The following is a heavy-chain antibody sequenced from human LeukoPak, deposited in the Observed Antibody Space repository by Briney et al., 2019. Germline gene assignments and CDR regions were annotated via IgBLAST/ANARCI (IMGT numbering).Heavy chain of an antibody. CDR3: ARGAYYDFWSGYYRKYYGMDV. CDR1: GGSISSYY. Sequence: PSETLSLTCTASGGSISSYYWSWIRQPPGKGLEWIGYIYYSGSTNYNPSLKSRVTISVDTSKNQFSLKLSSVTAADTAVYYCARGAYYDFWSGYYRKYYGMDVWGQGTTVTVSS. CDR2: IYYSGST. V-gene: IGHV4-59*01. J-gene: IGHJ6*02. D-gene: IGHD3-3*01.